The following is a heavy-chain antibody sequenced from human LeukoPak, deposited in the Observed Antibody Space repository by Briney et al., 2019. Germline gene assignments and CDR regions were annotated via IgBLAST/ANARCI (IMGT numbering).Heavy chain of an antibody. D-gene: IGHD2-2*01. V-gene: IGHV3-23*01. CDR1: GFTFSFAA. Sequence: GRSLRLSCAASGFTFSFAAMTWVRQRPGKGLEWVSLISASGRNAYYADSVKGRFTISRDDPKNTVYLHMNSLRAEDTALYYCAKDMQAANWGQGTLVTVSS. CDR3: AKDMQAAN. J-gene: IGHJ4*02. CDR2: ISASGRNA.